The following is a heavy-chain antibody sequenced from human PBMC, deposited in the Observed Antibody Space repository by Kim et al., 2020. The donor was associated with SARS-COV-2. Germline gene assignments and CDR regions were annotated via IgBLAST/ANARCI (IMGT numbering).Heavy chain of an antibody. CDR2: IDGSDGTT. D-gene: IGHD2-21*01. V-gene: IGHV3-23*01. CDR3: LKGGWGWIWDY. CDR1: GFTFFGHA. J-gene: IGHJ4*02. Sequence: GGSLRLSCTTSGFTFFGHAMSWVRQAPGKGLGWVSSIDGSDGTTYYVDSVKGRFSISRDDSRNTLYLQMSALRADDTATYYCLKGGWGWIWDYWGQGTLVTVSS.